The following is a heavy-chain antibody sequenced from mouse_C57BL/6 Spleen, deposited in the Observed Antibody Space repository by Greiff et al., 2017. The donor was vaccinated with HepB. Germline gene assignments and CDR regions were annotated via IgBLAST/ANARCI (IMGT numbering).Heavy chain of an antibody. CDR3: ARGSTMITTRYYAMDY. CDR1: GFTFSDYG. V-gene: IGHV5-17*01. CDR2: ISSGSSTI. D-gene: IGHD2-4*01. Sequence: EVQRVESGGGLVKPGGSLKLSCAASGFTFSDYGMHWVRQAPEKGLEWVAYISSGSSTIYYADTVKGRFTFSRDNAKNTLFLQMTSLRSEDSAMYYCARGSTMITTRYYAMDYWGQGTSVTVSS. J-gene: IGHJ4*01.